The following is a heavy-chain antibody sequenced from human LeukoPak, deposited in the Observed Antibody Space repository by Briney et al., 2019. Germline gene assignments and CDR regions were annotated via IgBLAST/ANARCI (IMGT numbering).Heavy chain of an antibody. Sequence: PSETLSLTCAVSGGSISSGGYSWSWIRQPPGKGLEWIGYIYYSGSTYYNPSLKSRVTISVDTSKNQFSLKLSSVTAADTAVYYCATTLPRGNWFDPWGQGTLVTVSS. D-gene: IGHD4-11*01. CDR3: ATTLPRGNWFDP. J-gene: IGHJ5*02. V-gene: IGHV4-30-4*07. CDR2: IYYSGST. CDR1: GGSISSGGYS.